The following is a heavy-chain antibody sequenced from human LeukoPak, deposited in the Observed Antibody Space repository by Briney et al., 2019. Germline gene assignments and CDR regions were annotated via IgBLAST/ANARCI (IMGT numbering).Heavy chain of an antibody. J-gene: IGHJ4*02. D-gene: IGHD1-1*01. CDR3: ASEGTTGTTWGPDY. CDR2: ISGSGSYI. Sequence: GGSLRLSCAASGFTFSSYSMNWVRQAPGKGLEWVSSISGSGSYIHYADSLKGRFTISRDNAKNTLYLQMNSLRAEDTAVYYCASEGTTGTTWGPDYWGQGTLVTVSS. CDR1: GFTFSSYS. V-gene: IGHV3-21*01.